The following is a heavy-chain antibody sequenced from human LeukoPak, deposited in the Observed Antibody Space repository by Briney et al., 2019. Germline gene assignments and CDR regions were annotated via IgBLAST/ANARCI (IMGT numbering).Heavy chain of an antibody. CDR1: GFTFSSYG. Sequence: GGSLRLSCAASGFTFSSYGMHWVRQAPGKGLEWVAVIWYDGSNKYYADSVKGRFTISRDNSKNTLYLQMNSLRAEDTAVYYCARDSGVVWEDAFDIWGQGTMVTVSS. V-gene: IGHV3-33*01. J-gene: IGHJ3*02. CDR3: ARDSGVVWEDAFDI. CDR2: IWYDGSNK. D-gene: IGHD3-16*01.